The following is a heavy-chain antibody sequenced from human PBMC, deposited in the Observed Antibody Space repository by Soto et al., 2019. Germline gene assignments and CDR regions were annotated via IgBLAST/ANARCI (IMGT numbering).Heavy chain of an antibody. CDR2: IYHSGST. CDR1: GGSISSSNW. CDR3: ARGPVVVITRAFDY. D-gene: IGHD3-22*01. V-gene: IGHV4-4*02. Sequence: SETLSLTCAVSGGSISSSNWWSWVRQPPGKGLEWIGEIYHSGSTNYNPSLKSRVAISVDKSKNQFSLKLSSVTAADTAVYYCARGPVVVITRAFDYWGQGTLVTVSS. J-gene: IGHJ4*02.